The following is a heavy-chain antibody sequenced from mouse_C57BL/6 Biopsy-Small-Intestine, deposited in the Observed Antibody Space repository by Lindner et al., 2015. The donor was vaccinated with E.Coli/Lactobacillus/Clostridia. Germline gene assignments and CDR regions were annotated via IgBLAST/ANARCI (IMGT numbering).Heavy chain of an antibody. CDR1: GYTFTSYA. J-gene: IGHJ4*01. Sequence: SVKVSCKASGYTFTSYALHWVRQAPGQRLEWMGWINAGNGNTKYSQKFQGRVTITRDTSASTAYMELSSLRSEDTAVYYCARSTSGGNFQDYWGQGTLATVSS. CDR3: ARSTSGGNFQDY. D-gene: IGHD2-1*01. CDR2: INAGNGNT. V-gene: IGHV1-84*02.